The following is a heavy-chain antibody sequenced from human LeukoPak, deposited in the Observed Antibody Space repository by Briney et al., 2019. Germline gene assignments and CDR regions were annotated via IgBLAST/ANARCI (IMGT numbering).Heavy chain of an antibody. CDR1: GGSFSGYY. CDR2: INHIGST. V-gene: IGHV4-34*01. CDR3: ARGWGTGYVREFPY. Sequence: PSETLSLTCAVYGGSFSGYYWSWIRQPPGKGLEWIGEINHIGSTNYNPSLKSRVTISVDTSKNQFSLKLSSVTAADTAVYYCARGWGTGYVREFPYRGQGTLVTVSS. D-gene: IGHD2-8*02. J-gene: IGHJ4*02.